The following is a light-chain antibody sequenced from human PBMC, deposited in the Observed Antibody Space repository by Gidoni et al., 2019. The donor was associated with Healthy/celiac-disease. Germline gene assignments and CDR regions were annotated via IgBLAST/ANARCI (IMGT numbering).Light chain of an antibody. V-gene: IGKV3-20*01. Sequence: EFAFTQSPGPLSLSPGERATLSCRASQSVSSSYLAWYQQKPGQAPRLLIYGASSRATGIPDRFSGSGSGTDFTLTISRLEPEDCAVYYCQQYGSSPLLTFGGGTKVEIK. J-gene: IGKJ4*01. CDR2: GAS. CDR3: QQYGSSPLLT. CDR1: QSVSSSY.